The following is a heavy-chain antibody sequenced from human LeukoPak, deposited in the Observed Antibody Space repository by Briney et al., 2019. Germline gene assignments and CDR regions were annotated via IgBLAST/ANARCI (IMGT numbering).Heavy chain of an antibody. J-gene: IGHJ6*02. CDR2: ISAYNGNT. CDR1: GYSFTSYG. Sequence: GASVKVSCKASGYSFTSYGISWVRQAPGQGLERMGWISAYNGNTNYAQKLQGRVTMTTDTSTSTAYMELRSLRSDDTAVYYCARIWEGDYYGMDVWGQGTTVTVSS. D-gene: IGHD1-26*01. CDR3: ARIWEGDYYGMDV. V-gene: IGHV1-18*01.